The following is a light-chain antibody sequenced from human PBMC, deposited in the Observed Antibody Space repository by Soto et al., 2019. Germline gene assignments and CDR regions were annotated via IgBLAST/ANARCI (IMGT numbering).Light chain of an antibody. CDR3: QQCNTPFT. V-gene: IGKV1-5*01. J-gene: IGKJ4*01. CDR1: QNIGSR. Sequence: DIQMTQSPSTLSASVGDRGAITCRASQNIGSRLAWYQQKLDEAPKLLIYDASSLESGVPLRFGGRGSGTDFTLIISSLQPDDFATYYCQQCNTPFTFGGGTKVDIK. CDR2: DAS.